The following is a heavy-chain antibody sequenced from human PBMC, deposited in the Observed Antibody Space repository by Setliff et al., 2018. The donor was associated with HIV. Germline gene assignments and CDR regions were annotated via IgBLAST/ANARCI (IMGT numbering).Heavy chain of an antibody. CDR1: GYTFTNYG. CDR3: AKAGRGDIVVVPAARAPNS. Sequence: ASVKVSCKASGYTFTNYGITWVRQAPGQGLEWMGWISTYNGNTHYAQKLQGRVTMTTDTSTSTAYMGLRSLRSDDTAVYYCAKAGRGDIVVVPAARAPNSWGQGILVTVSS. CDR2: ISTYNGNT. D-gene: IGHD2-2*01. J-gene: IGHJ4*02. V-gene: IGHV1-18*01.